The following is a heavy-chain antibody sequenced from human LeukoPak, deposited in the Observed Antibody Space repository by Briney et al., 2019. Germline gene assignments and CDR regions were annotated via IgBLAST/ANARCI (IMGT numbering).Heavy chain of an antibody. V-gene: IGHV3-15*01. CDR2: IKSKTDGGTT. D-gene: IGHD3-3*01. CDR3: TTYDFWSVSYAFDI. J-gene: IGHJ3*02. Sequence: GGSLRLSCAASGFTFSNAWMSWVRQAPGKGLEWVGRIKSKTDGGTTDYAAPVKGRFTISRDDSKNTLYLQMNSLKTEDTAVYYCTTYDFWSVSYAFDIWGPGTMVTVSS. CDR1: GFTFSNAW.